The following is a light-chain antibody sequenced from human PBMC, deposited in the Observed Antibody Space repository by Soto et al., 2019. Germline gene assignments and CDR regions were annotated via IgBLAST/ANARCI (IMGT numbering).Light chain of an antibody. CDR2: AAS. V-gene: IGKV1-8*01. CDR1: QGISSY. CDR3: LQDYNYPWT. J-gene: IGKJ1*01. Sequence: AIRMTQSPSTLSASTGDRVTITCRASQGISSYLAWYQQKPGKAPKLLIYAASTLQSGVPSRFSGSGSGTDFTLTISCLQSEDFATYYCLQDYNYPWTFGQGTKVDIK.